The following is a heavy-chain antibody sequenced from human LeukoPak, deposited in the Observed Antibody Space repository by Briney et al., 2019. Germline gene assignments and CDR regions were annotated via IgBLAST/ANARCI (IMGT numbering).Heavy chain of an antibody. CDR2: ISVSGNT. D-gene: IGHD2-15*01. V-gene: IGHV3-23*01. CDR3: AKAPVTTCSGAYCYPFDY. Sequence: GGSLRLSCAASGFTLSSYAMSWVRQGPGKGLEWVSAISVSGNTYHADSVKGRFTISRDSSKNTLYPQMNSLRAEDAAVYYCAKAPVTTCSGAYCYPFDYWGQGTLVTVSS. CDR1: GFTLSSYA. J-gene: IGHJ4*02.